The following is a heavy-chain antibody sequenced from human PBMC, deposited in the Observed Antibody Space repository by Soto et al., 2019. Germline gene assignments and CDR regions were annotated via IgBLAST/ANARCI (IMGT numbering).Heavy chain of an antibody. CDR3: AREDHSSSWTFDY. Sequence: SETLCLTCTVSGGSISSGGYYWSWIRQHPGKGLEWIGYIYYSGSTYYNPSLKSRVTISVDTSKNQFSLKLSSVTAADTAVYYCAREDHSSSWTFDYWGQGTLVTVSS. D-gene: IGHD6-13*01. J-gene: IGHJ4*02. V-gene: IGHV4-31*03. CDR2: IYYSGST. CDR1: GGSISSGGYY.